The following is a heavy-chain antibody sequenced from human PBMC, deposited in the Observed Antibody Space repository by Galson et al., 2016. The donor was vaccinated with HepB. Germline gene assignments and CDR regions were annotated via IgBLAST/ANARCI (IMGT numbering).Heavy chain of an antibody. CDR1: GYTLTELS. V-gene: IGHV1-24*01. D-gene: IGHD1-1*01. CDR2: FDPEDGET. Sequence: SVKVSCKVSGYTLTELSMHWVRQAPGKGLEWMGGFDPEDGETIYAQKFQGRVTMTEDTSTDTAYMELKSLRSDDKAVYYCARETGSWSKGRWFDPWGQGTLVTVSS. J-gene: IGHJ5*02. CDR3: ARETGSWSKGRWFDP.